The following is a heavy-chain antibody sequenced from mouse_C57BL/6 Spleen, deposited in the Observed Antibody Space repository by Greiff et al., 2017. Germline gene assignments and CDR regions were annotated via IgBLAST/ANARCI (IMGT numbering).Heavy chain of an antibody. V-gene: IGHV1-19*01. J-gene: IGHJ1*03. Sequence: VQLQQSGPVLVKPGASVKMSCKASGYTFTDYYMNWVKQSHGKSLEWIGVINPYNGGTSYNQKFKGKATLTVDKSSSTAYMELNSLTSEDSAVYYCARYLYGSSYHWYFDVWGTGTTVTVSS. CDR2: INPYNGGT. D-gene: IGHD1-1*01. CDR3: ARYLYGSSYHWYFDV. CDR1: GYTFTDYY.